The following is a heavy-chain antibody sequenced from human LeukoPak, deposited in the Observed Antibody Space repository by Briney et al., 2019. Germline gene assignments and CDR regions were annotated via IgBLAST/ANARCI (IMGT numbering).Heavy chain of an antibody. D-gene: IGHD3-3*01. CDR2: INHSGST. CDR3: ARGVHGDYDFWSGYFTYYYYYYMDV. J-gene: IGHJ6*03. Sequence: SETLSLTCAVYGGSFSGYYWSWIRQPPGKGLEWIGEINHSGSTNYNPSLKSRVTISVDTSKNQFSLKLSSVTAADTAVYYCARGVHGDYDFWSGYFTYYYYYYMDVWGKGTTVTVSS. V-gene: IGHV4-34*01. CDR1: GGSFSGYY.